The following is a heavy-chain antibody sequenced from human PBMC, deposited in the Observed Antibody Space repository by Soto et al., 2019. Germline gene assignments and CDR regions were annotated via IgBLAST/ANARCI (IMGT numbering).Heavy chain of an antibody. V-gene: IGHV3-48*03. J-gene: IGHJ6*04. D-gene: IGHD3-3*01. CDR2: ISSSGSTI. CDR3: ARGGDCYEFWSGNYCMDV. CDR1: GFTFSSFE. Sequence: GGNPGLSCAASGFTFSSFEMNWVRQAPGKGLEWVSYISSSGSTIYYADTVKGRFTISRDNAKNSLYLQMSSLRAEDTAVYYCARGGDCYEFWSGNYCMDVWGKGPTVSV.